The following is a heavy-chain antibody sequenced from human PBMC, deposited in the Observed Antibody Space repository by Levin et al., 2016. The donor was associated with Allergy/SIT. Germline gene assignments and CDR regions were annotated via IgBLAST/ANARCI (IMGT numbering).Heavy chain of an antibody. V-gene: IGHV4-39*01. CDR3: ARHDESCAVAP. Sequence: SETLSLTCTVSGVSIISSSDYWGWFRQPPGKGLEWIASIHNSGSTYYNPSLKSRVTISGDTSKMQLSLKLRSVTAAVTAVYYCARHDESCAVAPWGQGTLVTVSS. CDR2: IHNSGST. J-gene: IGHJ5*02. CDR1: GVSIISSSDY. D-gene: IGHD6-19*01.